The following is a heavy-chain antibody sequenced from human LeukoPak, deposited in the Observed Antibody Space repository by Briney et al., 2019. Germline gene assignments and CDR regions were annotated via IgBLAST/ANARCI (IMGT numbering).Heavy chain of an antibody. V-gene: IGHV1-69*13. D-gene: IGHD6-13*01. CDR3: AVTIAAADYYYYYMDV. Sequence: SVKVSCKASGGTFSSYAISWVRQAPGQGLEWMGGIIPIFGTANYAQKFQGRVTITADESTSTAYMELSSLRSEDTAVYYCAVTIAAADYYYYYMDVWGKGTTVTVS. CDR2: IIPIFGTA. CDR1: GGTFSSYA. J-gene: IGHJ6*03.